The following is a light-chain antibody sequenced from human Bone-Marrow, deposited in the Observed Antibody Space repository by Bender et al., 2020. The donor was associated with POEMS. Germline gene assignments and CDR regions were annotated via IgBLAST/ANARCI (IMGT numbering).Light chain of an antibody. J-gene: IGLJ2*01. CDR3: QAWDTYSVI. CDR1: DLGDKY. Sequence: SYEVTQPPSVSVSPGQTASITCSGDDLGDKYVAWYQQKPGQSPVLVIYQDTKRPSGIPERFSGSNSGNTATLTNSGTQAMDEADYYCQAWDTYSVIFGGGTKLTVL. CDR2: QDT. V-gene: IGLV3-1*01.